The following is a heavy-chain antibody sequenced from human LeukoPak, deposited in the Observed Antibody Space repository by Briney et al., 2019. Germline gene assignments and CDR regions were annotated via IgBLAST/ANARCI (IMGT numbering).Heavy chain of an antibody. D-gene: IGHD3-22*01. CDR3: ARVPLSDSSGHYYPH. V-gene: IGHV1-3*04. CDR2: INTGNGNT. J-gene: IGHJ1*01. Sequence: ASVKVSCKTSGYTFANYGMHWVRQAPRQSLEWMGWINTGNGNTKSSQKFQDRVALTRDTSASTAYMELSSLSSEDTAVYYCARVPLSDSSGHYYPHWGQGTLVTVSS. CDR1: GYTFANYG.